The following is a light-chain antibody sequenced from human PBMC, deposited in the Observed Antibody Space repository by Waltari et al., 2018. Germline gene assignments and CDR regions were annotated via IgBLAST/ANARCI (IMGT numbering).Light chain of an antibody. Sequence: QSALTQPRSVSGSPGQSVTISCTGTSSDVGGYDFVSWYQQHPGKAPKLMIYDVTKRPAGVPVRFSGTKYGNTASLTISGLQTEDEAAYYCCSFAGSYTSYVIFGGGTKLTVL. CDR1: SSDVGGYDF. V-gene: IGLV2-11*01. J-gene: IGLJ2*01. CDR3: CSFAGSYTSYVI. CDR2: DVT.